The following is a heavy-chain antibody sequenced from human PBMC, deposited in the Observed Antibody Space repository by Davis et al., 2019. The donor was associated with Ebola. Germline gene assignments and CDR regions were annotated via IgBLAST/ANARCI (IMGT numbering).Heavy chain of an antibody. CDR1: GYTFTGYY. J-gene: IGHJ5*02. V-gene: IGHV1-2*02. D-gene: IGHD4-17*01. CDR3: ARETTVITFGFDP. Sequence: ASVKVSCKASGYTFTGYYIQWVRQAPGQGLEWMGWINPYSGDTNYAQKFQGRVTITRDTSISTAFVELSRLRPDDTAVYYCARETTVITFGFDPWGQGTLVTVSS. CDR2: INPYSGDT.